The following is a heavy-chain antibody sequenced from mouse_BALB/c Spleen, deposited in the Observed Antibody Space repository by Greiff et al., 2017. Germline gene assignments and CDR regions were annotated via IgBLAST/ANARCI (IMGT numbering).Heavy chain of an antibody. CDR1: GFTFSDYY. J-gene: IGHJ3*01. CDR3: AREMDDYDGAY. V-gene: IGHV5-4*02. D-gene: IGHD2-4*01. Sequence: EVQGVESGGGLVKPGGSLKLSCAASGFTFSDYYMYWVRQTPEKRREWVATISDGGSYTYYPDSVKGRFTISRDNAKNNLYLQMSSLKSEDTAMYYCAREMDDYDGAYWGQGTLVTVSA. CDR2: ISDGGSYT.